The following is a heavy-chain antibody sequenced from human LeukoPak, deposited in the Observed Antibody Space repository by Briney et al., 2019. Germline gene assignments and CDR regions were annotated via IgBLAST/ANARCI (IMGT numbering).Heavy chain of an antibody. CDR3: ARTTYYYDSSGYHHLYYYYMDV. J-gene: IGHJ6*03. D-gene: IGHD3-22*01. CDR1: GGTFSSYA. CDR2: IIPIFGTA. V-gene: IGHV1-69*05. Sequence: GSSVKDSCKTSGGTFSSYAICWVRQAPGQGLEWMGGIIPIFGTANYAQKFQGRVTITTDESTSTAYMELSSLRSEDAAVYYCARTTYYYDSSGYHHLYYYYMDVWGKGTTVTVSS.